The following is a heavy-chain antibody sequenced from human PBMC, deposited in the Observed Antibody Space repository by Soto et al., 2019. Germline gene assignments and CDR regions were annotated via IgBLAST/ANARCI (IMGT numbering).Heavy chain of an antibody. V-gene: IGHV4-39*01. J-gene: IGHJ6*02. CDR3: ARRSPYVDYGMEV. Sequence: ETLSLTCTVSGGSSSSSSYYWGWIRQPPGKGLEWIGSIYYSGSTYYNPSLKSRVTISVDTSKNQFSLKLSSVTAADTAVYYCARRSPYVDYGMEVWGQGTTVTV. CDR2: IYYSGST. CDR1: GGSSSSSSYY. D-gene: IGHD3-10*02.